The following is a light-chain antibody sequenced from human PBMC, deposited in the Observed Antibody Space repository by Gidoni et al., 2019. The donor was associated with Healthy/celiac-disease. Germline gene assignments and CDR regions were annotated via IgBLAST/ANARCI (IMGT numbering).Light chain of an antibody. J-gene: IGLJ1*01. V-gene: IGLV1-47*01. Sequence: QSVPTQPHSASGTPGPRVTISCSGSSSNIGSNYVYWYQQLPGTAPKLLIYRNNQRPSGVPDRFSGSKSGTSASLAISGLRSEDEADYYCAAWDDSLSGYVFGTGTKVTVL. CDR1: SSNIGSNY. CDR3: AAWDDSLSGYV. CDR2: RNN.